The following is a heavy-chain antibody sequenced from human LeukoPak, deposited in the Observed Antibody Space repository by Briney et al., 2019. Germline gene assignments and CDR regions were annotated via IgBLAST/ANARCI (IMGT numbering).Heavy chain of an antibody. CDR2: IKTDGTST. CDR1: GFTFRMYW. Sequence: PGGSLRLSCAASGFTFRMYWMHWVRHAPGKGLIWVSRIKTDGTSTNYADSVKGRFTISRDNAQNTLYLQMNSLRIEDTGVYYCVRPSDRAGLQFFFDSWGQGTLVTVSP. CDR3: VRPSDRAGLQFFFDS. D-gene: IGHD5-24*01. V-gene: IGHV3-74*01. J-gene: IGHJ4*02.